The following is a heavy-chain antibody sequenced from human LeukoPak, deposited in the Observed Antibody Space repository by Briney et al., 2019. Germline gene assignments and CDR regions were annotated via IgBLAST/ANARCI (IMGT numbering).Heavy chain of an antibody. J-gene: IGHJ6*03. V-gene: IGHV4-38-2*02. CDR1: GYSISSGYY. CDR3: ARQRADYFYYYVDV. D-gene: IGHD3-9*01. CDR2: IYYSETT. Sequence: PSETLSLTCTVSGYSISSGYYWGWIRQPPGKGLEWIGSIYYSETTYDNPSLESRVTISIETSKNQFSLSLSSVTAADTAVYYCARQRADYFYYYVDVWGKGTTVTVS.